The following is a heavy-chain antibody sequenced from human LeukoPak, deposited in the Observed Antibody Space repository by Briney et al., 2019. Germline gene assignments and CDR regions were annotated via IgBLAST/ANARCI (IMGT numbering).Heavy chain of an antibody. Sequence: GESLKISCKGSGYSFTSYWIGWARQLPGKGLEWMGIIYPADSDIRYSPSFQGQVTISADKSISTAYLQWSSLKASDTAMYYCARQEYCSGGSCYTWFDPWGRGTLVIVSS. CDR2: IYPADSDI. J-gene: IGHJ5*02. CDR3: ARQEYCSGGSCYTWFDP. D-gene: IGHD2-15*01. CDR1: GYSFTSYW. V-gene: IGHV5-51*01.